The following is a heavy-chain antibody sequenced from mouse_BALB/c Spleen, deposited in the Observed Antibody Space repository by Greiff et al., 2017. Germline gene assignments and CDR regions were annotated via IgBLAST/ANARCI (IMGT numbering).Heavy chain of an antibody. D-gene: IGHD1-1*01. J-gene: IGHJ3*01. CDR1: GYTFSSYW. Sequence: VQLQESGAELMKPGASVKISCKATGYTFSSYWIEWVKQRPGHGLEWIGEILPGSGSTNYNEKFKGKATFTADTSSNTAYMQLSNLTSEDSAVYYCARSGLRAWFAYWGQGTLVTVSA. CDR3: ARSGLRAWFAY. CDR2: ILPGSGST. V-gene: IGHV1-9*01.